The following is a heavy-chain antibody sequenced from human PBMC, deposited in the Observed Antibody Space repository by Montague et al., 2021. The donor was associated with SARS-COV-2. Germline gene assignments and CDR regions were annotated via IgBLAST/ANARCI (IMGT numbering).Heavy chain of an antibody. J-gene: IGHJ6*02. CDR2: ISSSGGGSTK. D-gene: IGHD2-21*01. CDR3: ARDRVWDDWCGMDV. CDR1: GFIFSSYE. V-gene: IGHV3-48*03. Sequence: SLRLSFSASGFIFSSYEMNWVRQAPGKGLEWISYISSSGGGSTKHYTDSVKGRFTISRDNAKNSLYLQMNSLRVEDTAIYYCARDRVWDDWCGMDVWGQGTTVTVSS.